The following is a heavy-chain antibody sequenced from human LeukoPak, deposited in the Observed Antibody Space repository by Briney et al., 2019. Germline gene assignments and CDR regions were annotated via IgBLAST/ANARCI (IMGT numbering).Heavy chain of an antibody. Sequence: SETLSLTCAVSGGSISSNSYYWGWIRQPPGKGLEWIGEINHSGSTNYNPSLKSRVTISVDTSKNQFSLKLSSVTAADTAVYYCARSPTLYSSFDYWGQGTLVTVSS. CDR3: ARSPTLYSSFDY. CDR2: INHSGST. V-gene: IGHV4-39*07. CDR1: GGSISSNSYY. D-gene: IGHD6-13*01. J-gene: IGHJ4*02.